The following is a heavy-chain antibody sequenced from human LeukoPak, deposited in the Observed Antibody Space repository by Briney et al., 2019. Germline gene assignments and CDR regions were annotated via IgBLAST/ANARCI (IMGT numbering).Heavy chain of an antibody. CDR1: GGSFIDHA. J-gene: IGHJ4*02. D-gene: IGHD1/OR15-1a*01. Sequence: GTSVKVSCKTSGGSFIDHALTWMRQAPGQGLEWMGWMNPVSGKAGSAQKFQGRVTLTRDTSISTAYMEVSSLRFDDTAFYYCARAPMGTAPLYWGQGTLVTVSS. V-gene: IGHV1-8*02. CDR2: MNPVSGKA. CDR3: ARAPMGTAPLY.